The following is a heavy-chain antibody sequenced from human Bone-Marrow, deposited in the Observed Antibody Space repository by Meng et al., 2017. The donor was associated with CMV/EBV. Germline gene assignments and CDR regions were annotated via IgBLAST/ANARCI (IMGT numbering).Heavy chain of an antibody. CDR2: SKSKADGGTT. V-gene: IGHV3-15*01. J-gene: IGHJ5*02. D-gene: IGHD3-22*01. CDR1: FSNAW. CDR3: TTPYPYYYDSSGYRWFDP. Sequence: FSNAWMSWVRQAPGKGLEWVGRSKSKADGGTTDYAAAVKGRFTISRDDSKNTLYLQMNSLKTEDTAVYYCTTPYPYYYDSSGYRWFDPWGQGTLVTVSS.